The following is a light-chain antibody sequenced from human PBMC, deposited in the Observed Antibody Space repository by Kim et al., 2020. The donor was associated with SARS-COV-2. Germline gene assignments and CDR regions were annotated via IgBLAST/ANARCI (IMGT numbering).Light chain of an antibody. CDR3: LQDYMYPCT. J-gene: IGKJ1*01. Sequence: ASVGDRVTITCRASHDVRDDLAWLQQKPGKAPKLLIYKISHLHIGVPARFSGSGSVTDFTLTISSLQPEDSAIYYCLQDYMYPCTFGQGTKVDIK. CDR1: HDVRDD. V-gene: IGKV1-6*01. CDR2: KIS.